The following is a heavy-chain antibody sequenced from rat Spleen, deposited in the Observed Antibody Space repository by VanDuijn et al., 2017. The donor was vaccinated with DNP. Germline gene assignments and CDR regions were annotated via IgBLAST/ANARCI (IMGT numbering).Heavy chain of an antibody. D-gene: IGHD1-12*02. J-gene: IGHJ2*01. CDR3: ARETMMVVITTPFDY. Sequence: QVQLKESGPGLVQPSQTLSLTCTVSGFSLTSYGVSWVRQPPGKGLEWIAAISSGGSTYYNSALKSRLSISRDTSKSQVFLKMNSLQTEDTATYYCARETMMVVITTPFDYWGQGVMVTVSS. CDR2: ISSGGST. V-gene: IGHV2S12*01. CDR1: GFSLTSYG.